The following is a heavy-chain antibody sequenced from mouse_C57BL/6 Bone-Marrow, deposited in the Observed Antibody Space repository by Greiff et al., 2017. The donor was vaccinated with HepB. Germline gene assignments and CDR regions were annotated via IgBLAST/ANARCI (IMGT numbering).Heavy chain of an antibody. CDR2: IHPNSGST. CDR1: GYTFTSYW. Sequence: QVQLQQPGAELVKPGASVKLSCKASGYTFTSYWMHWVKQRPGQGLEWIGMIHPNSGSTNYNEKFKSKATLTVDKSSSTAYMQLSSLTSGDSAVYYCGREGAASGYYYGSSYWYFDVWGTGTTVTVSS. CDR3: GREGAASGYYYGSSYWYFDV. D-gene: IGHD1-1*01. V-gene: IGHV1-64*01. J-gene: IGHJ1*03.